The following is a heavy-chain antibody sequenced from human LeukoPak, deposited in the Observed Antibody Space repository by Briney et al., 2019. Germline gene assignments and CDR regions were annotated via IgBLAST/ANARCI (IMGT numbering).Heavy chain of an antibody. CDR1: GFTYSSYG. Sequence: GGSLRLPWAASGFTYSSYGKSCLRQAPGKGLEWVSYISSSSSTIYYADSVKGRFTISRDNAKNSLYLQMNSLRDEDTAVYYCARAERWCYVSRSVGYFYYWGPGTLVTVSS. D-gene: IGHD4/OR15-4a*01. CDR2: ISSSSSTI. V-gene: IGHV3-48*02. J-gene: IGHJ1*01. CDR3: ARAERWCYVSRSVGYFYY.